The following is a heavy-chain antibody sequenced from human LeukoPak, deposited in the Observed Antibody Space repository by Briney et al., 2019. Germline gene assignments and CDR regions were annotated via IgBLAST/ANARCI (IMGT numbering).Heavy chain of an antibody. J-gene: IGHJ6*03. CDR3: ARDGATTVYYYMDV. V-gene: IGHV1-2*02. D-gene: IGHD4-17*01. CDR1: GYTFTSYY. CDR2: INPNSGGT. Sequence: ASVKVSCKASGYTFTSYYMHWVRQAPGQGLEWMGWINPNSGGTNYAQKFQGRVTMTRDTSISTAYMELSRLRSDDTAVYYCARDGATTVYYYMDVWGKGTTVTISS.